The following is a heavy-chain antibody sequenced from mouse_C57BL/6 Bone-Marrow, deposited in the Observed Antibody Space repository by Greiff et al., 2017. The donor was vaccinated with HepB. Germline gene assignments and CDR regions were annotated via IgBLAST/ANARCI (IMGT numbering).Heavy chain of an antibody. V-gene: IGHV1-64*01. J-gene: IGHJ2*01. D-gene: IGHD2-5*01. Sequence: QVQLQQPGAELVKPGASVKLSCKASGYTYTSYWMHWVKQRPGQGLEWIGMIHPNSGSTNYNEKFKSKATLTVDKSSSTAYMQLSSLTSEDSAVYYCARRATTIVTFDYWGQGTTLTVSS. CDR1: GYTYTSYW. CDR2: IHPNSGST. CDR3: ARRATTIVTFDY.